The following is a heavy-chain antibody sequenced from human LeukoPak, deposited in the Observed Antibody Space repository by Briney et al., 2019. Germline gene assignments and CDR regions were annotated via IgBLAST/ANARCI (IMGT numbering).Heavy chain of an antibody. CDR2: IYYSGST. V-gene: IGHV4-31*03. D-gene: IGHD5-24*01. CDR3: ARDSGWRHLSPNDYYYYYGMDV. CDR1: GGSISSGGYY. J-gene: IGHJ6*02. Sequence: PSETLSLTCTVSGGSISSGGYYWSWIRQHPGKGLEWIGYIYYSGSTYYNPSLKSRVTISVDTSKNQFSLKLSSVTAADTAVYYCARDSGWRHLSPNDYYYYYGMDVWGQGTTVTVSS.